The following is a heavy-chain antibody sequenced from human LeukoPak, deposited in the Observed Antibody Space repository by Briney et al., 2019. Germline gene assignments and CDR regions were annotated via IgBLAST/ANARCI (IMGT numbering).Heavy chain of an antibody. D-gene: IGHD2-2*01. CDR3: ASNGVVPAASYYYYYMDV. CDR1: GFTFSSYA. Sequence: GRSLRLSCAASGFTFSSYAMHWVRQAPGKGLEWVAVISYDGSNKYYADSVKGRFTISRDNSKNTLYLQMNSLRAEDTAVYYCASNGVVPAASYYYYYMDVWGKGTTVTVSS. CDR2: ISYDGSNK. V-gene: IGHV3-30-3*01. J-gene: IGHJ6*03.